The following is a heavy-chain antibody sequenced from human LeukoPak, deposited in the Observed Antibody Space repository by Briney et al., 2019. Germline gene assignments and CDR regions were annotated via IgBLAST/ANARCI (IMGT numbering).Heavy chain of an antibody. V-gene: IGHV4-59*01. Sequence: SETLSLTCTVSGGSISSYYWSWLGQPPGKGLEWIGNIYDRGSTKYNPSLKSRVTISVDTSKNQFSLRLSSVTAADTAVYYCARGRTFDNWGQGTLVTVSS. J-gene: IGHJ4*02. CDR3: ARGRTFDN. CDR2: IYDRGST. CDR1: GGSISSYY.